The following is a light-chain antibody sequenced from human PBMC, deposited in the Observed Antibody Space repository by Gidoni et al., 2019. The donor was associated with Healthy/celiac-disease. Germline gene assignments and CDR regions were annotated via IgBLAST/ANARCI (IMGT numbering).Light chain of an antibody. CDR2: GAS. Sequence: EIVMTQSPATLSVSPGERATLSCRASQSVSSNLAWYQQKPGQAPRLLIYGASTRATGIPARFSGSGSGTKFTLTISSLQSEDYAVNYCQQYNNWPPGTFGQGTRLEIK. J-gene: IGKJ5*01. V-gene: IGKV3-15*01. CDR3: QQYNNWPPGT. CDR1: QSVSSN.